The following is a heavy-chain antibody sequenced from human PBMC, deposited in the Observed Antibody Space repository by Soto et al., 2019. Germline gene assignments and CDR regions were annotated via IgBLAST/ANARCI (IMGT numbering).Heavy chain of an antibody. J-gene: IGHJ4*02. CDR3: ALYYYDSRVLGSY. CDR1: GYSISSGYY. CDR2: IFHSGII. V-gene: IGHV4-38-2*01. D-gene: IGHD3-22*01. Sequence: PSETLSLTCAVSGYSISSGYYWGWIRQPPGKGPEWIGSIFHSGIIYYNPSLKSRVTISVDTSKNQFSLKLSSVTAADTAVYYCALYYYDSRVLGSYWGQGTLVTVSS.